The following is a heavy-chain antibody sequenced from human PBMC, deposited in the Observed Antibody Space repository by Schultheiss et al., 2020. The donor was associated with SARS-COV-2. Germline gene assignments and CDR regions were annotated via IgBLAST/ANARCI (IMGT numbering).Heavy chain of an antibody. D-gene: IGHD1-1*01. V-gene: IGHV1-18*01. CDR3: ARGRYNWNGYWFDP. J-gene: IGHJ5*02. Sequence: ASVKVSCKASGYTFTSYGISWVRQAPGQGLEWMGWISAYNGNTNYAQKLQGRVTMTRDTSTSTVYMELSSLRSEDTAVYYCARGRYNWNGYWFDPWGQGTLVTVSS. CDR1: GYTFTSYG. CDR2: ISAYNGNT.